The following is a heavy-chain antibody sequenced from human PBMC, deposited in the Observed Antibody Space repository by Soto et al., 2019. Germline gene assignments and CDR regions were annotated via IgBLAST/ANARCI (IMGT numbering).Heavy chain of an antibody. J-gene: IGHJ3*02. CDR2: IIPIFGTA. V-gene: IGHV1-69*01. CDR1: GGTFSSYA. CDR3: ARARRDGYNYETFDI. D-gene: IGHD5-18*01. Sequence: QVQLVQSGAEVKKPGSSVKVSCKASGGTFSSYAISWVRQAPGQGLEWMEGIIPIFGTANYAQKFQGRVTTTADESTRTAYMELSSLRSKDTAVYYCARARRDGYNYETFDIWGQGTMVTVSS.